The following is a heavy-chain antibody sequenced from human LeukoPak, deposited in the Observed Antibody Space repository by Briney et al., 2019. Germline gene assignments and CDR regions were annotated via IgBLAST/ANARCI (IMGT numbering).Heavy chain of an antibody. CDR3: ARGRGVPAANENDY. J-gene: IGHJ4*02. V-gene: IGHV4-39*01. D-gene: IGHD2-2*01. Sequence: SETLSLTCTVPGGSISSSSYYWGWIRQPPGKGLEWIGSIYYSGSTYYNPSLKSRVTISVDTSKNQLSLKLSSVTAADTAVYYCARGRGVPAANENDYWGQGTLVTVSS. CDR1: GGSISSSSYY. CDR2: IYYSGST.